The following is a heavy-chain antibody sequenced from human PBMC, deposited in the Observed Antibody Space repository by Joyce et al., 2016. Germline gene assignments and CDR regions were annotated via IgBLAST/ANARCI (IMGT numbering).Heavy chain of an antibody. CDR2: IVTVFVTA. D-gene: IGHD1-26*01. Sequence: QVQLVQSGAEVKKPGSSVKVSCKASGGTLNSYALDWVRQSPGQGPEWMGGIVTVFVTANYAQKFQGRVTITADEATNTAYMELRSLKSEDTALYYCTRRRIVGTTPHFDDWGQGTLVTVSS. CDR1: GGTLNSYA. V-gene: IGHV1-69*01. CDR3: TRRRIVGTTPHFDD. J-gene: IGHJ4*02.